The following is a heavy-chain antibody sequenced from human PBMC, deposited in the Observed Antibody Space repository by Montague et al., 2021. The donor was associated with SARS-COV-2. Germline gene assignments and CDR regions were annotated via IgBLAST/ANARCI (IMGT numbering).Heavy chain of an antibody. Sequence: SETLSLTCTVSGGSISGYWWGWVRQPPGKGLEWIANIFYSGSTYYKPSLRSRVTISVDTSKNQFYLELTSVTAADTAVYYCAKDRSPDYGEHGLDVWGQGTLVTVSS. J-gene: IGHJ4*02. V-gene: IGHV4-59*01. CDR3: AKDRSPDYGEHGLDV. D-gene: IGHD4-17*01. CDR1: GGSISGYW. CDR2: IFYSGST.